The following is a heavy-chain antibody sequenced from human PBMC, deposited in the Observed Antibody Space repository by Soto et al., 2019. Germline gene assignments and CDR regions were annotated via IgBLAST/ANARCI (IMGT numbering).Heavy chain of an antibody. CDR2: ISSSSSYI. CDR3: AFTKVDYIWGSYRPTNYYYMDV. J-gene: IGHJ6*03. Sequence: GGSLRLSCAASGFTFSSYSMNWVRQAPGKGLEWVSSISSSSSYIYYADSVKGRFTISRDNAKNSLYLQMNSLRAEDTAVYYCAFTKVDYIWGSYRPTNYYYMDVWGKGTTVTVSS. D-gene: IGHD3-16*02. V-gene: IGHV3-21*01. CDR1: GFTFSSYS.